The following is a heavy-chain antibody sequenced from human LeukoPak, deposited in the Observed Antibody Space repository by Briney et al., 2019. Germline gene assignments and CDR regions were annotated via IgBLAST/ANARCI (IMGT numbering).Heavy chain of an antibody. CDR2: ISSSGSTI. J-gene: IGHJ4*02. Sequence: GGSLRLSCAASGFTFSSYEMNWVRQAPGKGLEWFSYISSSGSTIYYADSVKGRFTISRDNAKNSLYLQMNSLRAEDTAVYYCARERRDGYSSLFDYWGQGTLVTVSS. V-gene: IGHV3-48*03. D-gene: IGHD5-24*01. CDR3: ARERRDGYSSLFDY. CDR1: GFTFSSYE.